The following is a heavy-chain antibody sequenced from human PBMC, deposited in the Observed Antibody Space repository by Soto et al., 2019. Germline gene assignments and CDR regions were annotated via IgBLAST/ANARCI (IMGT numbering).Heavy chain of an antibody. CDR2: FDPEDGET. Sequence: ASVKVSCKVSGYTLTELSMHWVRQAPGKGLEWMGGFDPEDGETIYAQKFQGRVTMTEDTSTDTAYMELSSLRSEDTAVYYCATGQWLAPNDAFDIWGQGTMVTGSS. V-gene: IGHV1-24*01. CDR3: ATGQWLAPNDAFDI. D-gene: IGHD6-19*01. J-gene: IGHJ3*02. CDR1: GYTLTELS.